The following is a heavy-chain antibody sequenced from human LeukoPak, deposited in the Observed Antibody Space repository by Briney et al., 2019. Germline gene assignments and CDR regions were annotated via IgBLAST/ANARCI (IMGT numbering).Heavy chain of an antibody. V-gene: IGHV3-30*04. J-gene: IGHJ3*02. CDR3: ARDRDGALLRFRTGAFDI. D-gene: IGHD2-15*01. Sequence: GGSLRLSCAASGFTFSSYAMHWVRQAPGKGLEWVAVISYDGSNKYYADSVKGRFTISRDNSKNTLYLQMNSLRAEDTAVYYCARDRDGALLRFRTGAFDIWGQGTMVTVSS. CDR2: ISYDGSNK. CDR1: GFTFSSYA.